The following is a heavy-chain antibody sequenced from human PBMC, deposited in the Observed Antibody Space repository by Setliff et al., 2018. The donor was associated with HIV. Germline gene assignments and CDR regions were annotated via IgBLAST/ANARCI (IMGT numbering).Heavy chain of an antibody. Sequence: GGSLRLSCAASGFTFSDYWINWVRQAPGKGLEWVANINQDGSVEGYVDSVKGRFTISRDNAKSSLYLHINSLRAEDMAVYYCVGGFYAGYWGQGTLVTV. CDR3: VGGFYAGY. D-gene: IGHD5-12*01. V-gene: IGHV3-7*01. CDR1: GFTFSDYW. CDR2: INQDGSVE. J-gene: IGHJ4*02.